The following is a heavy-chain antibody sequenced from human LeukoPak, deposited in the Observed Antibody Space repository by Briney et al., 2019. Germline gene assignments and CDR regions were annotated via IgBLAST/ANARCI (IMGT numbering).Heavy chain of an antibody. CDR3: AKAYEGYYYYYYYMDV. Sequence: GGSLRLSCAASGFTFSSYGMHWVRQAPGKGLEWVAVISYDGSNKYYADSVKGRFTISRDNSKNTLYLQMNSLRAEDTAVYYCAKAYEGYYYYYYYMDVWGKGTTVTVSS. D-gene: IGHD5-12*01. J-gene: IGHJ6*03. V-gene: IGHV3-30*18. CDR1: GFTFSSYG. CDR2: ISYDGSNK.